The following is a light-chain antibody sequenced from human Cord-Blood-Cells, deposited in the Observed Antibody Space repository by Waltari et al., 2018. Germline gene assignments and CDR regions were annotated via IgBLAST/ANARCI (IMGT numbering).Light chain of an antibody. J-gene: IGLJ1*01. CDR2: EFS. V-gene: IGLV2-8*01. CDR1: SSDVGRYTY. Sequence: QSALTHPPSASGSPGQSVTISCTGTSSDVGRYTYVSWYQQHPGKAPKLMIYEFSKRPSGVPDRFSGSKSGNTASLTVSGLQAEDEADYYCSSYAGSNNYVFGTGTKVTVL. CDR3: SSYAGSNNYV.